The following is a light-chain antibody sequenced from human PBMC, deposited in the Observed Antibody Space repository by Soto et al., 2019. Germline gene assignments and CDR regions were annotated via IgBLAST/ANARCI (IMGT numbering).Light chain of an antibody. CDR1: QSVSSSY. CDR2: GAS. J-gene: IGKJ3*01. Sequence: EIVLTQSPGTLSLSPGERATLSCRDSQSVSSSYLAWYQQKPGQAPRLLIYGASSRATGIPDRFSVSGSGTDFTLTISRLEPEDFAVYYCQHYGTSALFGPGTKVDIK. CDR3: QHYGTSAL. V-gene: IGKV3-20*01.